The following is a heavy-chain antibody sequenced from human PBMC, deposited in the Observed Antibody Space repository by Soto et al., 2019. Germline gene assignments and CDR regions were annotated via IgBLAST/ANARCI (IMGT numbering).Heavy chain of an antibody. CDR3: ARGGLEPFDY. J-gene: IGHJ4*02. CDR2: INDYGTTI. V-gene: IGHV3-74*01. CDR1: GFTLGNYW. D-gene: IGHD1-1*01. Sequence: GGSLRLSCAASGFTLGNYWMHWVRQAPGKGLVWVSRINDYGTTINYAESVEGRFIISRDDAKSEVYLQMNNLRAEDSAVYYCARGGLEPFDYWGQGALVTVS.